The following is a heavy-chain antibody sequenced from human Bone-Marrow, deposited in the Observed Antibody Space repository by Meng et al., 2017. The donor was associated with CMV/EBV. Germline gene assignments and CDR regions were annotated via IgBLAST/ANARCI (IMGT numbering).Heavy chain of an antibody. D-gene: IGHD3-3*01. CDR2: INPNSGST. V-gene: IGHV1-2*02. J-gene: IGHJ5*02. CDR1: GYTFTGYY. Sequence: GGSLRLSCKASGYTFTGYYMHWVRQAPGQGLEWMGWINPNSGSTNYAQKFQGRVTMTRDTSISTAYMELSRLRSDDTAVYYCARSRVTIRSNPVGWFDPWGQGTLVTVSS. CDR3: ARSRVTIRSNPVGWFDP.